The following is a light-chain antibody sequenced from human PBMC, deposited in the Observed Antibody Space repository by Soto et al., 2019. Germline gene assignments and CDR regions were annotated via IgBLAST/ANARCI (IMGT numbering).Light chain of an antibody. CDR2: AAS. Sequence: DIHMTQSPSSLSASVGDRVTITCRASQSISTYLNWYQQKPGKAPKLLIYAASSLQSGVPSRFSGSGSGTEFTLTISSLQPDDFATYYCQQYNSYWTFGQGTKVDIK. J-gene: IGKJ1*01. V-gene: IGKV1-5*01. CDR3: QQYNSYWT. CDR1: QSISTY.